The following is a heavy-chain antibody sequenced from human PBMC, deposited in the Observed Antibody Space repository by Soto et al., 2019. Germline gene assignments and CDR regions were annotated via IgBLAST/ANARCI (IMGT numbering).Heavy chain of an antibody. D-gene: IGHD2-15*01. CDR1: GYTFTSYA. Sequence: QVQLVQSGSELKKPGASVKVSCKASGYTFTSYAMNWVRQAPGQGLEWMGWINTNTGNPTYAQGFTGRFVFSLDTSVSTADLQICSLKAEDTAVYYCVGYCSGGSCLDHAFDIWGQGTMVTVSS. J-gene: IGHJ3*02. V-gene: IGHV7-4-1*01. CDR2: INTNTGNP. CDR3: VGYCSGGSCLDHAFDI.